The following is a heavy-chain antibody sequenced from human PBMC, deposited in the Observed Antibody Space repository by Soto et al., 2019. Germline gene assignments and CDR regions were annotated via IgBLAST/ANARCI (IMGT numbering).Heavy chain of an antibody. CDR2: IRSKAYGGTT. CDR1: GFTFGDYA. CDR3: TREAPYYDFWSGYYMGYYYYGMDV. V-gene: IGHV3-49*01. J-gene: IGHJ6*02. D-gene: IGHD3-3*01. Sequence: PGGSLRLSCTASGFTFGDYAMSWFRQAPGKGLEWVGFIRSKAYGGTTEYTASVKGRFTISRDDSKSIAYLQMNSLKTEDTAVYYCTREAPYYDFWSGYYMGYYYYGMDVWGQGTTVTVSS.